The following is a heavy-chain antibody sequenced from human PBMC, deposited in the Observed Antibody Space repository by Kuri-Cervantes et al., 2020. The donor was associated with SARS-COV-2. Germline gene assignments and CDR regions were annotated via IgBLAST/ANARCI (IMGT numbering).Heavy chain of an antibody. J-gene: IGHJ3*02. CDR3: AKLVATNDVFDI. V-gene: IGHV3-21*04. CDR2: ISSSSSYI. CDR1: GFTFSSYS. D-gene: IGHD5-12*01. Sequence: GGSLRLSCAASGFTFSSYSMNWVRQAPGKGLEWVSSISSSSSYIYYADSVKGRFTISRDNAKNSLYLQMNSLRAEDMALYYCAKLVATNDVFDIWGQGTMVTVSS.